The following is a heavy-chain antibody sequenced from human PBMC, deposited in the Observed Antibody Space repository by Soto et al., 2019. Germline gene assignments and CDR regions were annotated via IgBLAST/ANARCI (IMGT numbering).Heavy chain of an antibody. Sequence: PSETLSFTCSLSNSSVNNRYYWGWIRQPPGKGLEWIACIYNSGGTHYNPSLKSRATISVDTSNNQFSLRLSSVTAADTAVYDWARNTIGRYFDCWGQGTLVTVSS. CDR2: IYNSGGT. V-gene: IGHV4-38-2*02. J-gene: IGHJ4*02. D-gene: IGHD2-2*01. CDR3: ARNTIGRYFDC. CDR1: NSSVNNRYY.